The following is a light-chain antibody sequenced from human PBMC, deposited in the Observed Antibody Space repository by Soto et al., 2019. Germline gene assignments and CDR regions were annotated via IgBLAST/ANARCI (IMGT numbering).Light chain of an antibody. J-gene: IGKJ2*01. Sequence: DIQMTQSPSSLSASVGDRVTITCRASQTISRYLNWYQHKPGKPPKLLIYGTSNLQSGVPSRFSGSGSGTDFTLTISRLQPEDFATYYCQQTNSPPHSFGQGTKLEIK. V-gene: IGKV1-39*01. CDR2: GTS. CDR3: QQTNSPPHS. CDR1: QTISRY.